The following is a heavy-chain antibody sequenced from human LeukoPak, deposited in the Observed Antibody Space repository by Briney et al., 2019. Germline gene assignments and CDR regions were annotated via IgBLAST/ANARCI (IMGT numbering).Heavy chain of an antibody. D-gene: IGHD3-16*01. Sequence: SETLSLTCAVYGGSFSGYYWSWIRQPPGKGLEWIGEINHSGSTNYNPSLKSRVTISVDTSKNQFSLKLSSVTAADTAVYYCARVGGWLWFDYWGQGTLVTVSS. V-gene: IGHV4-34*01. CDR1: GGSFSGYY. CDR2: INHSGST. CDR3: ARVGGWLWFDY. J-gene: IGHJ4*02.